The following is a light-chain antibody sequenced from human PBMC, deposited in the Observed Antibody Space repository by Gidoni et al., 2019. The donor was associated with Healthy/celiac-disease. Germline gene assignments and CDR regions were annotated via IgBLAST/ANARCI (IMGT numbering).Light chain of an antibody. V-gene: IGLV3-9*01. Sequence: SSELTQPLSVSVAPGQTARITCGGNNIGSKNVHWYQQKPSQAPVLVIYRDSNRPSGIPERFSGSNSGNTATLTISRAQAGDEADYYCQVWDSSTAEVFGGGTKLTVL. CDR3: QVWDSSTAEV. J-gene: IGLJ2*01. CDR2: RDS. CDR1: NIGSKN.